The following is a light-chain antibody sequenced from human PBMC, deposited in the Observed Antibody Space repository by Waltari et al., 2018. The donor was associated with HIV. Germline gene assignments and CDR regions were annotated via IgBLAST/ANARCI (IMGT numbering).Light chain of an antibody. CDR2: YDI. CDR3: QVWDGDSNHVV. Sequence: SYMLTQPPPLSVAPGATARITCEGDKPGRRSVQWYQLKAGQAPVLVIYYDIDRPSGIPERFSGSNSDNTATLTISRVEAGDEADYYCQVWDGDSNHVVFGGGTKLTVL. J-gene: IGLJ2*01. CDR1: KPGRRS. V-gene: IGLV3-21*04.